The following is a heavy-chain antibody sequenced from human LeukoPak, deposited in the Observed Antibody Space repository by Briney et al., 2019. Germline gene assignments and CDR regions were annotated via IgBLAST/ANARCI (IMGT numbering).Heavy chain of an antibody. D-gene: IGHD6-13*01. Sequence: GGSLRLSCIASGFTFSTFWMSWVRQVPGKGLEWVATIKEDGSQKYYVDSVKGRFTISRDNARNSLYLQVNSLRAEDTAVYYCARIGYSSSSFDYWGQGTLVTVSS. CDR1: GFTFSTFW. J-gene: IGHJ4*02. V-gene: IGHV3-7*01. CDR2: IKEDGSQK. CDR3: ARIGYSSSSFDY.